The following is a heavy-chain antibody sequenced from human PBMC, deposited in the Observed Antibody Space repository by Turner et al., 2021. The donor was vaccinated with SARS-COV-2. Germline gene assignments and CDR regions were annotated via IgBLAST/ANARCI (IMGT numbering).Heavy chain of an antibody. V-gene: IGHV1-69*01. CDR3: ARGEVGYCSGGRCYSGSY. CDR1: GGTFSSYA. CDR2: IIPIFGTA. Sequence: QVQLVQSGAEVKKPGSSVKVSCKASGGTFSSYAISWVRQAPGQGLEWIGGIIPIFGTANYAQKFQGRVTITADESTSTAYMELSSLRSEDTAVYYCARGEVGYCSGGRCYSGSYWGQGTLVTVSS. J-gene: IGHJ4*02. D-gene: IGHD2-15*01.